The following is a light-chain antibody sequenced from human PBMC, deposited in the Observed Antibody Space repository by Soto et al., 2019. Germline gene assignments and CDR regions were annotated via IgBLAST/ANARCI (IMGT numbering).Light chain of an antibody. Sequence: QAVVTQEPSLTVSPGETVTLTRASTTGAVTSGYSPEWFQQKPGQAPRALIYSATNKYSWTPARFSGSLLGGKAALTLSHVQPEDEAEYYCLLHYGGAQFGVFGGGTKLTVL. CDR2: SAT. CDR1: TGAVTSGYS. J-gene: IGLJ2*01. CDR3: LLHYGGAQFGV. V-gene: IGLV7-43*01.